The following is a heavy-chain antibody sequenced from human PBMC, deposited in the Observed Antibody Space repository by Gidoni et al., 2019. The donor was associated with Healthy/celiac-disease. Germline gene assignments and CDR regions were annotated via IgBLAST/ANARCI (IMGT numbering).Heavy chain of an antibody. J-gene: IGHJ6*02. CDR2: ISSSGSTI. CDR1: GFTFSSYE. V-gene: IGHV3-48*03. Sequence: EVQLVESGGGLVQPGGSLRLSCAASGFTFSSYEMNWVRQAPGKGLEWVSYISSSGSTIYYADSVKGRFTISRDNAKNSLYLQMNSLRAEDTAVYYCARDRITIFGVVRSSYYYYGMDVWGQGTTVTVSS. CDR3: ARDRITIFGVVRSSYYYYGMDV. D-gene: IGHD3-3*01.